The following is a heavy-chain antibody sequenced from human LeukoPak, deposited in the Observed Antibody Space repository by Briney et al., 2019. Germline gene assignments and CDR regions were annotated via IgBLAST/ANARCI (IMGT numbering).Heavy chain of an antibody. J-gene: IGHJ4*02. D-gene: IGHD5-24*01. CDR2: IKQDGSDK. Sequence: PGGSLRLSSAASGFTFSSYWMSWVRQAPGKGLEWVANIKQDGSDKYYVDSVKGRFTISRDNAKNSLFLQMDGLRAEDTAVYYCASGRQMGYWGQGALVTVSS. CDR1: GFTFSSYW. CDR3: ASGRQMGY. V-gene: IGHV3-7*03.